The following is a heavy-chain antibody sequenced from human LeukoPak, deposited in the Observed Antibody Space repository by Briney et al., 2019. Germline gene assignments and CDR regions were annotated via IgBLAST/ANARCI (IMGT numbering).Heavy chain of an antibody. V-gene: IGHV4-4*07. CDR3: ARAGILAGYLFDY. J-gene: IGHJ4*02. CDR2: IYTRGST. Sequence: SETLSLTCTDPGGSIRSYNWSWIRHPVGEGLEWIGRIYTRGSTNYNPSLKSRVTMSVDTSKNQFSLKLSSVTAADTAVYYCARAGILAGYLFDYWGQGTLVTVSS. D-gene: IGHD3-9*01. CDR1: GGSIRSYN.